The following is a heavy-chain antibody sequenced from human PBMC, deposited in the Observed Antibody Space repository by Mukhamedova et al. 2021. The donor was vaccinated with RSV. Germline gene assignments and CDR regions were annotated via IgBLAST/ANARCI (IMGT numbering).Heavy chain of an antibody. CDR2: IYYSGST. Sequence: IGYIYYSGSTNYNPSLKSRVTISVDTSKNQFSLKLSSVTAADTAVYYCSRVAPSRRGYSYGRPYWYFDLWGRGTLGTVSS. CDR3: SRVAPSRRGYSYGRPYWYFDL. J-gene: IGHJ2*01. D-gene: IGHD5-18*01. V-gene: IGHV4-59*01.